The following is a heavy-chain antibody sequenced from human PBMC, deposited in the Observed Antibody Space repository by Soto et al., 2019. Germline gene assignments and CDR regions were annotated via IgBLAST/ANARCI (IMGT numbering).Heavy chain of an antibody. V-gene: IGHV1-18*01. CDR2: ISAYNGNT. CDR1: GYTFTSYG. CDR3: ARVRDYIWGSYRGDYYFDY. D-gene: IGHD3-16*02. J-gene: IGHJ4*02. Sequence: QVQLVQSGAEVKKPGASVKVSCKASGYTFTSYGISWVRQAPGQGLEWMGWISAYNGNTNYAQKLQGRVTMTTDTSTSKAYMELRSMRSDDTAVYYCARVRDYIWGSYRGDYYFDYWGQGTLVTVSS.